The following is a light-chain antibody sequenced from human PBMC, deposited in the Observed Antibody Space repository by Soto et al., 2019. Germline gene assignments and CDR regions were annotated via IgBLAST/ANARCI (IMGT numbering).Light chain of an antibody. J-gene: IGKJ1*01. V-gene: IGKV3-15*01. Sequence: ETVMTQSAATLSVSPGERAILSCRASQSVRSNLAWYQQKPGQAPRLLIYGASSRVTGIPARFSGSGSGTEFTLTISSLQSEDFAVYYCQQYNNWPRTFGPGTKVEIK. CDR2: GAS. CDR3: QQYNNWPRT. CDR1: QSVRSN.